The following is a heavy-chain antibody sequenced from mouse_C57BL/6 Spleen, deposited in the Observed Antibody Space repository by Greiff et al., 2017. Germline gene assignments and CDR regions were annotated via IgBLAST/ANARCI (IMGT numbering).Heavy chain of an antibody. CDR1: GFTFSDYG. V-gene: IGHV5-17*01. J-gene: IGHJ2*01. CDR2: ISSGSSTI. CDR3: ARGGRAGGFDY. D-gene: IGHD1-1*02. Sequence: EVHLVESGGGLVKPGGSLKLSCAASGFTFSDYGMHWVRQAPEKGLEWVAYISSGSSTIYYADTVKGRFTISRDNAKNTLFLQMTSLRSEDTAMYYCARGGRAGGFDYWGQGTTLTVSS.